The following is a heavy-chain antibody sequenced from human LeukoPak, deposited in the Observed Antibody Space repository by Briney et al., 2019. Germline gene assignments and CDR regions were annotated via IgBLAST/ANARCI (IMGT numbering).Heavy chain of an antibody. CDR1: GYTFTGYY. V-gene: IGHV1-2*02. CDR2: FNPENGNT. D-gene: IGHD2-2*01. J-gene: IGHJ4*02. CDR3: ARAATVVVPARFDY. Sequence: ASVKVSCKASGYTFTGYYMHWVRQAPGQGLEWMGWFNPENGNTNYAQKFQGRVTITTDESTSTAYMELSSLRSEDTAVYYCARAATVVVPARFDYWGQGTLVTVSS.